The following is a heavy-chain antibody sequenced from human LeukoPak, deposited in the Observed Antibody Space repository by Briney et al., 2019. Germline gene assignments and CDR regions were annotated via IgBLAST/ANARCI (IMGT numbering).Heavy chain of an antibody. Sequence: GGSLRLSCAASGFTFSSYEMNWVRQAPGKGLEWVSYISSSGSTIYYADSVKGRFTISRDNAKNSLYLQMTSLRAEDTAVYYCARSQYFAPYYYYYYMDVWGKGTTVTISS. D-gene: IGHD3-9*01. CDR1: GFTFSSYE. CDR3: ARSQYFAPYYYYYYMDV. V-gene: IGHV3-48*03. CDR2: ISSSGSTI. J-gene: IGHJ6*03.